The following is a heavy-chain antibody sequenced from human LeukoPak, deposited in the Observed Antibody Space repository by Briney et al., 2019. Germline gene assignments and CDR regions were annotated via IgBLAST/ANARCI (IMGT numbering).Heavy chain of an antibody. CDR3: ARQANWFDP. Sequence: PSETLSLTCTVSGGSISSHYWSWIRQPPGQGLEWIGYIYYSGSTNYNPSLKSRVTISVDTSKNQFSLKLSSVTAADTAVYYCARQANWFDPWGQGTLVTVSS. CDR1: GGSISSHY. CDR2: IYYSGST. D-gene: IGHD1-26*01. J-gene: IGHJ5*02. V-gene: IGHV4-59*11.